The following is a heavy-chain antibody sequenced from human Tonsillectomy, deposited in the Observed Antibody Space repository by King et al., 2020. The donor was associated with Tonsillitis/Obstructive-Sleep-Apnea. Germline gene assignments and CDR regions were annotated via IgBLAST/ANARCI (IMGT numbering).Heavy chain of an antibody. V-gene: IGHV4-34*01. Sequence: VQLQQWGAGLLKPSETLSLTCGVYGGSFSGYYWSWIRQPPGKGLEWIGEINHSGSTDYNSSLKSRVTISRDTSKNQFSLRLTSVTAADTAVYYCGTNAGDYYYYMDVWGKETTVTVSS. CDR1: GGSFSGYY. CDR3: GTNAGDYYYYMDV. J-gene: IGHJ6*03. CDR2: INHSGST. D-gene: IGHD2-2*01.